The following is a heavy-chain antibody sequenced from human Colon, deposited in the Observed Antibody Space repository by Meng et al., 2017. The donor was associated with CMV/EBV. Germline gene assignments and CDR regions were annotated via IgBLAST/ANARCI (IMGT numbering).Heavy chain of an antibody. CDR3: ARDRLGGIDY. V-gene: IGHV4-59*01. CDR1: GGSISSYY. Sequence: SETLSLTCAVSGGSISSYYWSWIRQPPGKGLEWIGYIHSTQSPLYNPSLGSRVTISLDTSKNLVSLKLTSVTAADTALYYCARDRLGGIDYWGQGTLVTVSS. J-gene: IGHJ4*02. D-gene: IGHD3-16*01. CDR2: IHSTQSP.